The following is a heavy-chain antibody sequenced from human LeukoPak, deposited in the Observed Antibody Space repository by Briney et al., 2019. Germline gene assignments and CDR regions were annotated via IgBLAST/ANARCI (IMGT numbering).Heavy chain of an antibody. D-gene: IGHD2-21*02. CDR2: IYTSGST. CDR1: GGSISSYY. CDR3: ASNCGGDCYPKDAFDI. V-gene: IGHV4-4*07. J-gene: IGHJ3*02. Sequence: SETLSLTCTVSGGSISSYYWSWLRQPAGKGLEWIGRIYTSGSTNYNPSLKSRVTMSVDTSKNQFSLKLSSVTAADTAVYYCASNCGGDCYPKDAFDIWGQGTMVTVSS.